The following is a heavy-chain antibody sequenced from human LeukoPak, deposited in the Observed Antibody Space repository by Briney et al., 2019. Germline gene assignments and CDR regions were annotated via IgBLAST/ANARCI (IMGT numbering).Heavy chain of an antibody. D-gene: IGHD4-23*01. J-gene: IGHJ4*02. CDR1: GFTFDDYA. Sequence: PGGSLRLSCAASGFTFDDYAMHWVRQAPGKGLEWVSGISWNSGSIGYADSVKGRFTISRDNAKNSLYLQMNSLRAEDTALYYCAKDIIGYGGNSRFDYWGQGTLVTVSS. V-gene: IGHV3-9*01. CDR2: ISWNSGSI. CDR3: AKDIIGYGGNSRFDY.